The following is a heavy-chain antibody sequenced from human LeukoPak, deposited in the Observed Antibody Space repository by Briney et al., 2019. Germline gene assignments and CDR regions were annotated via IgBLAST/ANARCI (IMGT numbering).Heavy chain of an antibody. V-gene: IGHV3-30-3*01. CDR2: ISYDGSNK. Sequence: GRSLRLSCAASGFTFSSYAMHWVRQAPGKGLEWGAVISYDGSNKYYADSVKGRFTISRDNSKNTLYLQMNSLRAEDTAVYYCAGDLPRPHTAMVSYYFDYWGQGTLVTVSS. CDR1: GFTFSSYA. D-gene: IGHD5-18*01. J-gene: IGHJ4*02. CDR3: AGDLPRPHTAMVSYYFDY.